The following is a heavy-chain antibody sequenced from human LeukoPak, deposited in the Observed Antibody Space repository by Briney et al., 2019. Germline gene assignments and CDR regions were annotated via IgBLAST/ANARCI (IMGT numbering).Heavy chain of an antibody. D-gene: IGHD2-21*02. CDR2: ISYDGSNK. V-gene: IGHV3-30*18. CDR1: GFTFSSYG. CDR3: AKNIGDYNSHYFDY. J-gene: IGHJ4*02. Sequence: GGSLRLSCAASGFTFSSYGMHWVRQAPGKGLEWVAVISYDGSNKHYSDPVKGRFTISRDNSKNTLYLQMNSLRAEDTAVYYCAKNIGDYNSHYFDYWGQGTLVIVSS.